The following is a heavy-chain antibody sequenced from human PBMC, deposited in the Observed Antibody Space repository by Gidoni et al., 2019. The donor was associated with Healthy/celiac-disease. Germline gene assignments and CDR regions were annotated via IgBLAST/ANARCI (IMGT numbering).Heavy chain of an antibody. CDR2: LNSAGVST. CDR3: ARELRFLDCPIHYYYYYGMYV. Sequence: EVQLVESGGGVVQPGGSLRLTCAGAGFTCMRYWMQWVRQAPGNGMVCVTRLNSAGVSTLDADSVKGLFSLSRDNAKSTLYLQMNSLRAVATAVYYCARELRFLDCPIHYYYYYGMYVWCQGTTVTVSS. V-gene: IGHV3-74*01. CDR1: GFTCMRYW. J-gene: IGHJ6*02. D-gene: IGHD3-3*01.